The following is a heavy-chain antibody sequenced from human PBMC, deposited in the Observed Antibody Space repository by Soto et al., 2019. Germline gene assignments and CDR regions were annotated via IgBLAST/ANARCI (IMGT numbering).Heavy chain of an antibody. CDR1: GFNFSPYW. Sequence: EAQLVESGGGLVQPGGSLRLSCAASGFNFSPYWMHWVRQPPGKGLVWVSRINAEGNTIYADSVKGRFTISRDNAKNMLYLQMTSLRAEDTAVYFCARGSNTAFDPWGQGTLVTVSS. D-gene: IGHD2-21*02. CDR2: INAEGNT. V-gene: IGHV3-74*01. J-gene: IGHJ5*02. CDR3: ARGSNTAFDP.